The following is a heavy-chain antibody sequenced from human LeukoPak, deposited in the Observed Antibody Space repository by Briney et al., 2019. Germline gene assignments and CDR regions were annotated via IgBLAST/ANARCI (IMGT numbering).Heavy chain of an antibody. Sequence: PGGSLRLACAASGFNFNNYNMNWVRQAPGKGLEWVPYITLSSSSIYYADSVKGRFTISRDNAKNSLYLQMNSLRAEDTAVYYCAREPTYSSSWYTSCDYWGQGTLVTVSS. CDR2: ITLSSSSI. D-gene: IGHD6-13*01. CDR1: GFNFNNYN. V-gene: IGHV3-48*01. CDR3: AREPTYSSSWYTSCDY. J-gene: IGHJ4*02.